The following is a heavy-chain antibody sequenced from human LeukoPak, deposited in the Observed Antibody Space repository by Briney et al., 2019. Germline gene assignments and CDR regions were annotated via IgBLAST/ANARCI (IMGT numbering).Heavy chain of an antibody. CDR1: GFTFSSYA. CDR3: AKGHISRFDY. D-gene: IGHD2-21*01. CDR2: IVGSGGST. V-gene: IGHV3-23*01. Sequence: GGSLRLSCAASGFTFSSYAMSWVRQAPGKGLEWASAIVGSGGSTYYADSVKGRFTISRDNSKSTLYLQMNSLRVEDTAVYYCAKGHISRFDYWGQGTLVTVSS. J-gene: IGHJ4*02.